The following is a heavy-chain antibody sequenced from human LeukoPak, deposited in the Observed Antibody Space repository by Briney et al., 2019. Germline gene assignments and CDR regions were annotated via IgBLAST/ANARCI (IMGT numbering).Heavy chain of an antibody. CDR3: ASSHIAAAGKAADY. D-gene: IGHD6-13*01. J-gene: IGHJ4*02. CDR1: GYXLTELS. CDR2: FDPEDGET. V-gene: IGHV1-24*01. Sequence: ASVKVSCKVSGYXLTELSIHWVRQAPGKGLEWMGGFDPEDGETIYAQKFQGRVTMTEDTSTDTAYMELSSLRSEDTAVYYCASSHIAAAGKAADYWGQGTLVTVSS.